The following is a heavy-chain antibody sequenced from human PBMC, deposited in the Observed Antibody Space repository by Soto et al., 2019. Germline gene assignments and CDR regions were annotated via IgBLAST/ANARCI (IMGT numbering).Heavy chain of an antibody. V-gene: IGHV1-18*01. D-gene: IGHD3-16*01. CDR2: ISPFNGNK. CDR1: GYTFTSYG. Sequence: ASVTVSCKASGYTFTSYGISSVRQAPGQGLEWMGWISPFNGNKNYGQTLQGRVTLTTETSTSTVYMELRSLRSDDTAVYYCARDQSFDRTYYYGIDVWGQGTTVTVSS. J-gene: IGHJ6*02. CDR3: ARDQSFDRTYYYGIDV.